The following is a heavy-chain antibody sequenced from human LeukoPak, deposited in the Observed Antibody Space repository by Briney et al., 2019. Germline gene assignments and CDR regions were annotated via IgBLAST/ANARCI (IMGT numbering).Heavy chain of an antibody. CDR3: ARGGYCSGGSCYYYGMDV. D-gene: IGHD2-15*01. V-gene: IGHV3-48*03. J-gene: IGHJ6*04. CDR2: ISSSGSTI. CDR1: GFTFSSYE. Sequence: PGGSLRLSCAASGFTFSSYEMNWVRQAPGKGLEWVSYISSSGSTIYYADSVKGRFTISRDNAKNSLSLQMNSLRAEDTAVYYCARGGYCSGGSCYYYGMDVWAKGPRSPSPQ.